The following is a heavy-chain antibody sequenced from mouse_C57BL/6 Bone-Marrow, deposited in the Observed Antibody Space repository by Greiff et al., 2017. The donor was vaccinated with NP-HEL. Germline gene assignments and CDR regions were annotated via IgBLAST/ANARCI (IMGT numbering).Heavy chain of an antibody. Sequence: VQLQESGAELVKPGASVKISCKASGYAFSSYWMNWVKQRPGKGLEWIGQIYPGDGDTNSNGKFKGKATLTADKSSSTAYMQLSSLTSEDSAVYFCAREGHFYGSFDYWGQGTTLTVSS. V-gene: IGHV1-80*01. CDR1: GYAFSSYW. J-gene: IGHJ2*01. D-gene: IGHD1-1*01. CDR2: IYPGDGDT. CDR3: AREGHFYGSFDY.